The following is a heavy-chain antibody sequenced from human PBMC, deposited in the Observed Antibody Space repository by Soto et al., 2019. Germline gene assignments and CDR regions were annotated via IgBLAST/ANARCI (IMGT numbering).Heavy chain of an antibody. CDR3: AGGNDYPDAFDI. J-gene: IGHJ3*02. V-gene: IGHV3-48*01. CDR1: GFTFSSYS. D-gene: IGHD4-17*01. Sequence: GGSLRLSCAASGFTFSSYSMNWVRQAPGKGLEWVSYISSSSSTIYYADSVKGRFTISRDNAKDSLYLQMNSLRAEDTAVYYCAGGNDYPDAFDIWGQGTMVTVSS. CDR2: ISSSSSTI.